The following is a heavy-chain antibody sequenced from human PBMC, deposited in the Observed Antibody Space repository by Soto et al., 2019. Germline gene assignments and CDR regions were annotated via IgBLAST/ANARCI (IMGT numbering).Heavy chain of an antibody. CDR1: GFTFSSYG. CDR3: AKDTYCSSTSCYNGYSSSWFYYYYGMDV. V-gene: IGHV3-30*18. D-gene: IGHD2-2*02. CDR2: ISYDGSNK. J-gene: IGHJ6*02. Sequence: GGSLRLSWAASGFTFSSYGMHWVRQAPGKGLEWVAVISYDGSNKYYADSVKGRFTISRDNSKNTLYLQMNSLRAEDTAVYYCAKDTYCSSTSCYNGYSSSWFYYYYGMDVWGQGTTVTSP.